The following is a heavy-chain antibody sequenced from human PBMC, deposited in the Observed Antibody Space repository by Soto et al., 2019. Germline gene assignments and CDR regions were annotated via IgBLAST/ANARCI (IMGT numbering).Heavy chain of an antibody. CDR1: GFSLPTDRVG. Sequence: QITLKESGPTLVKPTQTLTLTCTFSGFSLPTDRVGVGWIRQPPGKALEWLAVIYWDDTKTYRPSLKSRLTSPKDPSKNPVALTMTDMDPVDTATYYCAHAYGGRSLYWGQGTLVTVSS. D-gene: IGHD1-26*01. J-gene: IGHJ4*02. CDR2: IYWDDTK. V-gene: IGHV2-5*02. CDR3: AHAYGGRSLY.